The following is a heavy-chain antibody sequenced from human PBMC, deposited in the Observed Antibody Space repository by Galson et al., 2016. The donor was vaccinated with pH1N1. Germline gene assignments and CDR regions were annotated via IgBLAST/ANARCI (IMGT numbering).Heavy chain of an antibody. V-gene: IGHV1-2*04. J-gene: IGHJ6*02. Sequence: SVKVSCKASTYSFSGYYIHWVRQAPGQGLEWMWWISPDSGGTVYAQKFQDWVTMTWDTSISTTYMEVTRLTSDDTAVYFCATSSPHITGTTGFFGLDVWGQGTTVTVSS. CDR1: TYSFSGYY. CDR2: ISPDSGGT. D-gene: IGHD1-7*01. CDR3: ATSSPHITGTTGFFGLDV.